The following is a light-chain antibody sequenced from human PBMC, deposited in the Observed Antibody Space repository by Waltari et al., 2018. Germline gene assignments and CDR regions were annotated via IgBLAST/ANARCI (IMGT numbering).Light chain of an antibody. CDR1: QGIRNY. CDR3: LQHSGYPIT. J-gene: IGKJ4*01. V-gene: IGKV1-17*03. Sequence: DIQMTQSPSAMYASVGDRVTITCRASQGIRNYLAWFQQKPGNAPKRLIYTASSLQSGVPSRFSGSGSGTEFTLTISSLQPEDFATYYCLQHSGYPITFGGGTKVEIK. CDR2: TAS.